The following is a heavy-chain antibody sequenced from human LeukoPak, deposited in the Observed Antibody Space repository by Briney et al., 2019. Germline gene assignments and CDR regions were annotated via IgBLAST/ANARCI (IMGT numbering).Heavy chain of an antibody. V-gene: IGHV4-4*07. D-gene: IGHD4-4*01. J-gene: IGHJ4*02. CDR3: ARDLPSTVTTSGGEGTN. CDR1: GGSISSYY. Sequence: SETLSLTCTVSGGSISSYYWSWIRQPAGKGLEWIGRIYTSGSTNYNPSLKSRVTMSVDTSKNQFSLKLSSVTAADTAVYYCARDLPSTVTTSGGEGTNWGQGTLVTVSS. CDR2: IYTSGST.